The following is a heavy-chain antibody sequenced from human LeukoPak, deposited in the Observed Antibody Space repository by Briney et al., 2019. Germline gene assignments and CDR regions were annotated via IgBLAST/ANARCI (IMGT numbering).Heavy chain of an antibody. CDR3: AKGYCSSTSCYLFS. V-gene: IGHV3-9*03. D-gene: IGHD2-2*01. J-gene: IGHJ5*02. CDR2: ISWNSGSI. Sequence: GGSLRLSCAASGFTFDDYAMHWVRQAPGRGLEWVSGISWNSGSIGYADSVKGRFTISRDNAKNSLYLQMNSLRAEDMALYFCAKGYCSSTSCYLFSWGQETLVTVSS. CDR1: GFTFDDYA.